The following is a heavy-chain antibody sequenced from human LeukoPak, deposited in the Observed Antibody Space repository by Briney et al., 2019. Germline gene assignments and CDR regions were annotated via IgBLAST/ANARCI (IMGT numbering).Heavy chain of an antibody. V-gene: IGHV1-18*01. CDR3: ARGDRYSSSWYCDY. J-gene: IGHJ4*02. CDR1: GYTFTSYG. D-gene: IGHD6-13*01. Sequence: ASVKVSCKASGYTFTSYGISCVRQAPGQGLEWMGWISAYNGNTNYAQKLQGRVTMTTDTSTSTAYMELRSLRSDDTAVYYCARGDRYSSSWYCDYWGQGTLVTVSS. CDR2: ISAYNGNT.